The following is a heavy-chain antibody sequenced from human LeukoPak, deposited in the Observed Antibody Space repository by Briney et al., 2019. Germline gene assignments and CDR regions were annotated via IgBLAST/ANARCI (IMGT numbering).Heavy chain of an antibody. J-gene: IGHJ5*02. D-gene: IGHD3-16*02. CDR1: GYTFTGYY. CDR2: INPNSGGT. CDR3: ARVYPRNNWFDP. V-gene: IGHV1-2*02. Sequence: ASVKVSCKASGYTFTGYYMHWVRQAPGQGLEWMGWINPNSGGTNYAQEFQGRVTMTRDTSISTAYMELSRLRSDDTAVYYCARVYPRNNWFDPWGQGTLVTVSS.